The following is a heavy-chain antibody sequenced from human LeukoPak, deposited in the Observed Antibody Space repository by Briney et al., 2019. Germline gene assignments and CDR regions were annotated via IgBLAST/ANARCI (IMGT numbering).Heavy chain of an antibody. Sequence: PSETLSLTCAVYGGSFNAYYWSWIRQPPGKGLEWIGEINHNGNTNYNPSLKSRVTISADTSKDQFSLRLRSVAAADTAVYYCAKTYYYGSGSYPRGAFDIWGQGTMVTVSS. CDR3: AKTYYYGSGSYPRGAFDI. J-gene: IGHJ3*02. D-gene: IGHD3-10*01. CDR1: GGSFNAYY. CDR2: INHNGNT. V-gene: IGHV4-34*01.